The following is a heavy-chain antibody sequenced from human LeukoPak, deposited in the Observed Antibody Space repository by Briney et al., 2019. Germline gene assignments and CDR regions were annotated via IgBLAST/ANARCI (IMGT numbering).Heavy chain of an antibody. Sequence: YTFTXXXISXXXQAPGQGLEWMGWISAYNGNTNYAQKLQGRVTMTTDTSTSTAYMELRSLRSDDTAVYYCARDNWNSDYWGQGTLVTVFS. D-gene: IGHD1-20*01. CDR2: ISAYNGNT. CDR3: ARDNWNSDY. CDR1: YTFTXXX. J-gene: IGHJ4*02. V-gene: IGHV1-18*01.